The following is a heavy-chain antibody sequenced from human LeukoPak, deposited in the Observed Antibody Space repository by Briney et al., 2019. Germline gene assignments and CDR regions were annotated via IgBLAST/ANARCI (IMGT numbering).Heavy chain of an antibody. V-gene: IGHV1-18*01. CDR2: ISAYNGNT. Sequence: GASVKVSCKASGYTFTSYGISWVRQAPGQGLEWMGWISAYNGNTNYAQKLQGRVTMTTDTSTSTAYMELRSLRSDDTAVYYCARVDCSSTSCYGPDYWGQGTLVTVSS. D-gene: IGHD2-2*01. CDR1: GYTFTSYG. CDR3: ARVDCSSTSCYGPDY. J-gene: IGHJ4*02.